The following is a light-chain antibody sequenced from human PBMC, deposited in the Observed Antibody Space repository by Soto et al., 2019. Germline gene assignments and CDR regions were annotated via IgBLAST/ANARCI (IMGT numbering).Light chain of an antibody. Sequence: QSVLTQPASVSGSPGQSITISCTGTSSDIGGYNYVSWYQQHPGKAPKLIIFEVSNRPSGVSNRFSGSKSGNSASLTISGLQAEDEADYHCSSYTGGSTYWVFGGGTKLTVL. CDR1: SSDIGGYNY. CDR3: SSYTGGSTYWV. J-gene: IGLJ3*02. CDR2: EVS. V-gene: IGLV2-14*01.